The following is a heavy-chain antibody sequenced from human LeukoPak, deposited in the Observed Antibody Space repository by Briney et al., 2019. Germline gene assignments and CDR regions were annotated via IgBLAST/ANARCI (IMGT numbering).Heavy chain of an antibody. J-gene: IGHJ6*03. V-gene: IGHV1-69*13. CDR2: IIPIFGTA. CDR1: GYTFTSYG. CDR3: ARVVVDPRYYYYYMDV. D-gene: IGHD2-2*01. Sequence: ASVKVSCKASGYTFTSYGISRVRQAPGQGLEWMGGIIPIFGTANYAQKFQGRVTITADESTSTAYMELSSLRSEDTAVYYCARVVVDPRYYYYYMDVWGKGTTVTVSS.